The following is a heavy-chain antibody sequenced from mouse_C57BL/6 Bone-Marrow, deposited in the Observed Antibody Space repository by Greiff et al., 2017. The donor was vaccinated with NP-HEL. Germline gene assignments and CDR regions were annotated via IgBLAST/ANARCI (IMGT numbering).Heavy chain of an antibody. V-gene: IGHV1-50*01. CDR2: IDPSDSYT. D-gene: IGHD1-1*01. Sequence: VQLQQPGAELVKPGASVKLSCKASGYTFTSYWMQWVKQRPGQGLEWIGEIDPSDSYTNYNQKFKGKATLTVDTSSSTAYMQLSSLTSADSAVYYCARDDYGTKSYWYCYVWGTGTTVTVSS. CDR1: GYTFTSYW. J-gene: IGHJ1*03. CDR3: ARDDYGTKSYWYCYV.